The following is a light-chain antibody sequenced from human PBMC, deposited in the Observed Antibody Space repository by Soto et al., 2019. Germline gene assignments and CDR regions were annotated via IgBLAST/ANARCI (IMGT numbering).Light chain of an antibody. CDR3: QQYNTNSRT. V-gene: IGKV1-5*03. CDR1: QSISSW. J-gene: IGKJ1*01. CDR2: KAS. Sequence: DIQMTQSPSTLSASVGDRVTITCRASQSISSWLAWYQQQPGKAPKLLIYKASSLESGVPSRFSGSGSGTEFTLTISSLQPDDFASYYCQQYNTNSRTFGQGTKVEIK.